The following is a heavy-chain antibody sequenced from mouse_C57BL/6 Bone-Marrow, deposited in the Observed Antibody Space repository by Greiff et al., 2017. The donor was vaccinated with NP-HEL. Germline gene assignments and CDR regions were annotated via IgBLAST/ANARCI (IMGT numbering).Heavy chain of an antibody. Sequence: VQLQQSGAELARPGASVKMSCKASGYTFTSYTMHWVKQRPGQGLEWIGYINPSSGYTKYNQKFKDKATLTADKSSSTAYMQLSSLTSEDSAVYYCARCDYYGSSYDYWGQGTTLTVSS. D-gene: IGHD1-1*01. CDR3: ARCDYYGSSYDY. V-gene: IGHV1-4*01. CDR1: GYTFTSYT. J-gene: IGHJ2*01. CDR2: INPSSGYT.